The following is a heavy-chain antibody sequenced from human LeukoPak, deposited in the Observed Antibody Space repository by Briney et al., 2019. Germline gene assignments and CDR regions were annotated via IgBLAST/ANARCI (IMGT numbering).Heavy chain of an antibody. V-gene: IGHV1-2*02. D-gene: IGHD5-18*01. CDR3: ARAFRIQLWLSHREAFDI. Sequence: ASVKVSCKASGYNFTGYYMHWVRQAPGQGLEWMGWINPNSGGTNYAQKFQGRVTMTRDTSISTAYMELSRLRSDDTAVYYCARAFRIQLWLSHREAFDIWGQGTMVTVSS. CDR2: INPNSGGT. CDR1: GYNFTGYY. J-gene: IGHJ3*02.